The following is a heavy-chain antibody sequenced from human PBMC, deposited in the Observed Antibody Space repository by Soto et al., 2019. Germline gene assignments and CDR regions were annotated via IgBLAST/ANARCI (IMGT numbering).Heavy chain of an antibody. CDR3: AKRPWGTMAYYYYMDV. V-gene: IGHV3-23*01. CDR1: GFTFSSYA. J-gene: IGHJ6*03. CDR2: ISGSGGST. D-gene: IGHD3-10*01. Sequence: GGSLRLSCAASGFTFSSYAMSWVRQAPGKGLEWVSAISGSGGSTYYADSVKGRFTISRDNSKNTLYLQMNSLRAEETAVYYCAKRPWGTMAYYYYMDVWGKGTTVTVSS.